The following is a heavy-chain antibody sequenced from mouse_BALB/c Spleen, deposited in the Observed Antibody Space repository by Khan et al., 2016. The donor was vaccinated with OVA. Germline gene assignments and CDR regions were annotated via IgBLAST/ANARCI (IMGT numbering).Heavy chain of an antibody. J-gene: IGHJ4*01. V-gene: IGHV3-2*02. CDR3: ARSLYYSDSYAMDY. CDR2: ISSTGST. Sequence: EVQLQESGPGLVKPSQSLSLTCTVTGYSITSDFAWNWIRQFPGNKLEWMGYISSTGSTSYSPSLKSRISITRDTSKNLFFLHLNSVTTEDTATYYGARSLYYSDSYAMDYWGQGTSVTVSA. CDR1: GYSITSDFA. D-gene: IGHD2-13*01.